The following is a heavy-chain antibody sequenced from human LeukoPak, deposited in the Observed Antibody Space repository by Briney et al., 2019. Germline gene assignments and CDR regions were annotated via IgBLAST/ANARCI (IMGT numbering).Heavy chain of an antibody. CDR3: ARDLGTGDYLAFDI. Sequence: PSETLSLTCTVSGGPISSYYWSWIRQPPGKGLEWIGYIYYSGSTNYNPSLKSRVTISVDTSKNQFSLKLSSVTAADTAVYYCARDLGTGDYLAFDIWGQGTMVTVPS. V-gene: IGHV4-59*01. CDR1: GGPISSYY. CDR2: IYYSGST. D-gene: IGHD3-10*01. J-gene: IGHJ3*02.